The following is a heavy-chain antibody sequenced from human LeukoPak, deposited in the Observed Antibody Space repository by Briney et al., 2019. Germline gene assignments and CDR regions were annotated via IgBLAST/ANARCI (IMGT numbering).Heavy chain of an antibody. J-gene: IGHJ4*02. CDR1: GGSISSYY. Sequence: SETLSLTCTVSGGSISSYYWSWIRQPPGKGLEWIGYIYYSGSTNYNPSLKSRVTISVDTSKNQFSLKLSSVTAADTAVYYCARVSDYYDSSGYYFGYFFDYWGQGTLVTVSS. CDR3: ARVSDYYDSSGYYFGYFFDY. CDR2: IYYSGST. D-gene: IGHD3-22*01. V-gene: IGHV4-59*01.